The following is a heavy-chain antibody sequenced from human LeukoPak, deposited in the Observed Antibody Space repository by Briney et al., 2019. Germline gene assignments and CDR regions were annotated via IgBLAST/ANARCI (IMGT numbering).Heavy chain of an antibody. V-gene: IGHV3-21*01. CDR3: ARDPDYGGNADY. J-gene: IGHJ4*02. Sequence: PGGSLRLSCAASGFTFSSYTMDWVRQAPGKGLEWVSSISSSSTSIYYADSVKGRFTMSRDNARNSVYLQMNSLRAEDTAVYYCARDPDYGGNADYWGQGTLVTVSS. CDR1: GFTFSSYT. CDR2: ISSSSTSI. D-gene: IGHD4-23*01.